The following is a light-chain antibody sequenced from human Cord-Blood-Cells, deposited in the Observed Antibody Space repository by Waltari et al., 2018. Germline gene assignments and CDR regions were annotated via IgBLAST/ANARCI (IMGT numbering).Light chain of an antibody. CDR1: QSISSY. V-gene: IGKV1-39*01. Sequence: DIQMTQSPSSLSASVGDRVTITCRASQSISSYLNWYQQKPGKAPKLLIYAASSVQSGVRSRFSGSGSGTDSTLTISSLQPVDFATYYCQQSYSTPWPFGHGTKVEIK. CDR3: QQSYSTPWP. J-gene: IGKJ1*01. CDR2: AAS.